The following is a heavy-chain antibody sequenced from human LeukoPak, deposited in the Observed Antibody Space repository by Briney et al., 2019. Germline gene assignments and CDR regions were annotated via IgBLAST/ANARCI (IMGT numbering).Heavy chain of an antibody. CDR2: IYYSGST. J-gene: IGHJ4*02. Sequence: PSETLSLTCTVSGGSISSSSYYWGWIRQPPGKGLEWIGSIYYSGSTYYNPSLKSRVTISVDTSKNQFSLKLSSVTAADTAVYYCARDQNMAYGSGENYDYWGQGTLVTVSS. CDR1: GGSISSSSYY. D-gene: IGHD3-10*01. CDR3: ARDQNMAYGSGENYDY. V-gene: IGHV4-39*07.